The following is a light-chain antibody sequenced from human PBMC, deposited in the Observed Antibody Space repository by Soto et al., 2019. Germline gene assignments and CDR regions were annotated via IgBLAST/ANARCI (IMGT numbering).Light chain of an antibody. CDR2: AAS. Sequence: EIVMTQSPATLSVSPGARATLSCRASQSVNSRLAWYQQKPGQAPRLLIYAASTRATGIPARFSGSGSGTEFTLTVSSRQSEDFGVYYCQQYKNWPPEYTFGQGTRLELK. CDR3: QQYKNWPPEYT. J-gene: IGKJ2*01. CDR1: QSVNSR. V-gene: IGKV3-15*01.